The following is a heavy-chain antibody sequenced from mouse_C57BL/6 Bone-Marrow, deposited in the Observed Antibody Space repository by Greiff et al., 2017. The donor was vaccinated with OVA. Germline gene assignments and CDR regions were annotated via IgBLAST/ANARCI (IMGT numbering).Heavy chain of an antibody. CDR3: ARQRNYYGSSSFAY. D-gene: IGHD1-1*01. Sequence: VHVKQSGPELVKPGASVKMSCKASGYTFTDYNMHWVKQSHGKSLEWIGYINPNNGGTSYNQKFKGKATLTVNKSSSTAYMELRSLTSEDSAVYYCARQRNYYGSSSFAYWGQGTLVTVSA. J-gene: IGHJ3*01. V-gene: IGHV1-22*01. CDR2: INPNNGGT. CDR1: GYTFTDYN.